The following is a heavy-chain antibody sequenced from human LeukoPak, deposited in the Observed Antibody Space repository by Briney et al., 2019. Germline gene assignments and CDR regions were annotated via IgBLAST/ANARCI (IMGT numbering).Heavy chain of an antibody. CDR1: GGSFSGYY. J-gene: IGHJ4*02. D-gene: IGHD5-18*01. V-gene: IGHV4-34*01. CDR3: ARGRGYSYGFRY. Sequence: SETLSPTCAVYGGSFSGYYWSWIRQPPGKGLEWIGEINHSGSTNYNPSLKGRVTISVDTSKNQFSLKLSSVTAADTAVYYCARGRGYSYGFRYWGQGTLVTVSS. CDR2: INHSGST.